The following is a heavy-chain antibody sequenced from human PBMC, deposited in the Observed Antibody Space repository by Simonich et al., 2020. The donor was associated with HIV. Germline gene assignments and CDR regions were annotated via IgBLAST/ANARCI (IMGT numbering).Heavy chain of an antibody. CDR3: ARKGGGRGVYYFDY. CDR2: IIPTVGTA. V-gene: IGHV1-69*13. CDR1: GGTFSSFA. Sequence: QVQLVQSGAEVKKPGSSVKVSCKASGGTFSSFAISWVRQAPGLGLEWVGEIIPTVGTANYEQMFQGRVTITADESTSTAYMELSSLRSEDTGIYYCARKGGGRGVYYFDYWGQGTLVTVSS. D-gene: IGHD3-10*01. J-gene: IGHJ4*02.